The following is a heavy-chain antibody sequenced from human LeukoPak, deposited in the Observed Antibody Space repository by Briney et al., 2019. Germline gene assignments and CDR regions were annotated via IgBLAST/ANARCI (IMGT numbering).Heavy chain of an antibody. V-gene: IGHV4-61*02. Sequence: SETPSLTCTVSGGSISSGSYYWSWIRQPAGKGLEWIGRIYTSGSTNYNPSLKSRVTISVDTSKNQFSLKLSSVTATDTAVYYCARVKAKSTTGTYYYYYYMDVWGKGTTVTISS. CDR2: IYTSGST. CDR1: GGSISSGSYY. CDR3: ARVKAKSTTGTYYYYYYMDV. J-gene: IGHJ6*03. D-gene: IGHD1-1*01.